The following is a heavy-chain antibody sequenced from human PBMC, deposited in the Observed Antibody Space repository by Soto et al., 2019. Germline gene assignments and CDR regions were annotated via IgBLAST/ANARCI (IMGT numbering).Heavy chain of an antibody. CDR3: ARVAPRPYCISTSCYSFRWFDP. V-gene: IGHV4-34*01. CDR2: INRSGRT. D-gene: IGHD2-2*01. J-gene: IGHJ5*02. CDR1: GGAFSGYY. Sequence: PPGSVWLTCAVDGGAFSGYYWSWIRQPQGKGLEWIGEINRSGRTIYNPSLKTRVTISVDTSKNQCPRKRSSVTAADTAVYYCARVAPRPYCISTSCYSFRWFDPSFQRTLVTVSS.